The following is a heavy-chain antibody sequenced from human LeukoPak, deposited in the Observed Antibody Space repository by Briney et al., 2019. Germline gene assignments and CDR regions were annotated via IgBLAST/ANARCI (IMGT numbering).Heavy chain of an antibody. V-gene: IGHV4-59*01. CDR2: IYFSGST. J-gene: IGHJ4*02. D-gene: IGHD3-22*01. CDR1: GGSISSYY. CDR3: AREDTMIDY. Sequence: SETLSLTCTVSGGSISSYYCSWIRHPPGKGQEWIGYIYFSGSTNYNPSPKSRVTISVDTSKNQFSLKLSSVTAADTAVYYCAREDTMIDYWGQGTLVTVSS.